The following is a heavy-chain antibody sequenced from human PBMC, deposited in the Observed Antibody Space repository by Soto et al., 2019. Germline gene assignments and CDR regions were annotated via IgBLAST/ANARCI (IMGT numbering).Heavy chain of an antibody. J-gene: IGHJ4*02. CDR3: ASLSYEQLW. CDR1: GGSISSSTYY. CDR2: IFYSGST. D-gene: IGHD1-1*01. V-gene: IGHV4-39*01. Sequence: SETLSLTCTVSGGSISSSTYYWGWIRQSPGKGLEWIGSIFYSGSTYFNPSFKSRVTISVDTSKNQFSLKLSSVTVADTAVYYCASLSYEQLWWGQGTLVTVSS.